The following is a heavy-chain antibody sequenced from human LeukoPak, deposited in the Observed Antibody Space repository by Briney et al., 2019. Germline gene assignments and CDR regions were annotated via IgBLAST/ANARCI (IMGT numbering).Heavy chain of an antibody. CDR2: IYHSGST. J-gene: IGHJ5*02. Sequence: SETLSLTCAVSGYSISSGYYWGWIRQPPGKGLEWFGSIYHSGSTYYNPSLKSRVTISVDTSKNQFSLKLSSVTAADTAVYYCARVVPEDIVVVPAAMGWFDPWGQGTLVTVSS. CDR1: GYSISSGYY. V-gene: IGHV4-38-2*01. CDR3: ARVVPEDIVVVPAAMGWFDP. D-gene: IGHD2-2*01.